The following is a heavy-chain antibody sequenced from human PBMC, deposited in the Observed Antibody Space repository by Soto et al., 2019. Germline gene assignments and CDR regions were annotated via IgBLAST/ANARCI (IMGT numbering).Heavy chain of an antibody. V-gene: IGHV3-15*07. CDR1: GFNISNAW. CDR3: LEYLTVMDV. CDR2: IMSNADGGTA. D-gene: IGHD3-3*01. J-gene: IGHJ6*02. Sequence: EVQLVESGGGLVKPGGSLRLSCAASGFNISNAWMNWVRQAPGKGLEWVGRIMSNADGGTAAYAAPVEGRFTISRDDSKNTLYLQMNSLKIEDTGVYYCLEYLTVMDVWGQGTTVTVSS.